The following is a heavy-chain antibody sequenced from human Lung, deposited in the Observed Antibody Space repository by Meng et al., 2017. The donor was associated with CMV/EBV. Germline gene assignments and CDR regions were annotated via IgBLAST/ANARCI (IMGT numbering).Heavy chain of an antibody. CDR3: ARARNDYRINWYFDL. CDR2: IKQDGSEK. V-gene: IGHV3-7*01. CDR1: GFTFSSYW. Sequence: GESLKISCAASGFTFSSYWMSWVRQAPGKGLEWVANIKQDGSEKYYVDSVKGRFTISRDNAKNSLYLQMNSLRAEDTAVYYRARARNDYRINWYFDLWGRGXLVTVSS. J-gene: IGHJ2*01. D-gene: IGHD4-11*01.